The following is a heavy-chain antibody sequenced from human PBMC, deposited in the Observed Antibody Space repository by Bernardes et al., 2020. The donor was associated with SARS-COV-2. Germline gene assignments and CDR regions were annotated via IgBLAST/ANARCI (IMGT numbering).Heavy chain of an antibody. CDR2: FDPEDGET. CDR3: ATDKGDYGVWTLDY. Sequence: ASVKVSCKVSGYTLTELSMHWVRQAPGKGLEWMGGFDPEDGETIYAQKFQGRVTMTEDTSTDTAYMELSSLRSEDTAVYYCATDKGDYGVWTLDYWGQGTLVTVSS. J-gene: IGHJ4*02. CDR1: GYTLTELS. D-gene: IGHD4-17*01. V-gene: IGHV1-24*01.